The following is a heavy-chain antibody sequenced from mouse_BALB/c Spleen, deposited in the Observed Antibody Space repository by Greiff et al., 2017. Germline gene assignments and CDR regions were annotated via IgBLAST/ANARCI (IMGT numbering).Heavy chain of an antibody. CDR1: GFTFSDYY. D-gene: IGHD3-1*01. CDR2: ISDGGSYT. Sequence: EVQVVESGGGLVKPGGSLKLSCAASGFTFSDYYMYWVRQTPEKRLEWVATISDGGSYTYYPDSVKGRFTISRDNAKNNLYLQMSSLKSEDTAMYYCARDRNSGFAYWGQGTLVTVSA. V-gene: IGHV5-4*02. CDR3: ARDRNSGFAY. J-gene: IGHJ3*01.